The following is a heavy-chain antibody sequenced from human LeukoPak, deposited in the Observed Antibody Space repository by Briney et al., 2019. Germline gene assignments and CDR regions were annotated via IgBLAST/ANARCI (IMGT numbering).Heavy chain of an antibody. D-gene: IGHD3-10*01. CDR3: AKAPGFGSLLWYFDY. CDR1: GFTFSSYA. J-gene: IGHJ4*02. CDR2: ISGSGGST. V-gene: IGHV3-23*01. Sequence: GGSLRLSCAASGFTFSSYAMSWVRQAPGKGLEWVSAISGSGGSTYYADSVKGRFTISRDNSKNTLYLQMNSLRAEDTAVYYCAKAPGFGSLLWYFDYWGQGTLVTVSS.